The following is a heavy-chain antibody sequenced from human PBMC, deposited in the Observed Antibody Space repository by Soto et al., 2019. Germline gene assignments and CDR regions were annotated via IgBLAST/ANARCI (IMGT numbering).Heavy chain of an antibody. J-gene: IGHJ4*02. V-gene: IGHV3-7*01. CDR2: MNEDGSEI. D-gene: IGHD2-2*01. Sequence: GGSLRLSCVGSGFNFRAYWMSWVRQAPGKGLEWVATMNEDGSEIYYVGSVKGRFAISRDNDENSLHLQMGFVSAEDTGVYFCVRDVGFDYANWGQGTLVTVSS. CDR1: GFNFRAYW. CDR3: VRDVGFDYAN.